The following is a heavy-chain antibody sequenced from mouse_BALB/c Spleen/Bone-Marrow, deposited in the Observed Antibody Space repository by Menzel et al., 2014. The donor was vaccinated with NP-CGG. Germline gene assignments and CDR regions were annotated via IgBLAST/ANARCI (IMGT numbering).Heavy chain of an antibody. V-gene: IGHV1-14*01. CDR1: GYIFTSYV. D-gene: IGHD2-3*01. J-gene: IGHJ2*01. CDR3: VREGWLLRFDY. Sequence: EVQLQQSGPELVKPGTSVKMSCKASGYIFTSYVMDWVKQTPGQGLEWIGYINPYNDVTNYNEKFKGKATLTSDKSSSTAYMEVSSLTSEDSAVYYCVREGWLLRFDYWGQGTTLTVSS. CDR2: INPYNDVT.